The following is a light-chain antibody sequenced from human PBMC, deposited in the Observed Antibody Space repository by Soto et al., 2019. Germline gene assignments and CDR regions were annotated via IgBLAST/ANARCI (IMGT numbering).Light chain of an antibody. V-gene: IGLV2-8*01. CDR3: SSYGGRNNIV. Sequence: QSALTQPPSASGSPGQSVTISCTGTGSDIGNYNYVSWYQHHPGKAPKLIIYEVTERPSGVPDRFSGSKSGNTASLTVSGLQAEDEADYYCSSYGGRNNIVFGTGTKVTAL. J-gene: IGLJ1*01. CDR2: EVT. CDR1: GSDIGNYNY.